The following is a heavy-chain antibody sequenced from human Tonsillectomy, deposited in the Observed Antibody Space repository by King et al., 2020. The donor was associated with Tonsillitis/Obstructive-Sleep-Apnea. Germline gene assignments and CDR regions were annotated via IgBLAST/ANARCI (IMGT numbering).Heavy chain of an antibody. Sequence: QLQESGPGLVKPSETLSHICTVSGGSINSGTSYWGWIRQPPGKGLEWIGSIYSGGNTYYNPSLKSRVTISVDTSKNQFSLNLSSVTAADTAVYYCARVEMATITTYAFDIWGQGTMVTVSS. CDR1: GGSINSGTSY. V-gene: IGHV4-39*01. D-gene: IGHD5-24*01. CDR3: ARVEMATITTYAFDI. J-gene: IGHJ3*02. CDR2: IYSGGNT.